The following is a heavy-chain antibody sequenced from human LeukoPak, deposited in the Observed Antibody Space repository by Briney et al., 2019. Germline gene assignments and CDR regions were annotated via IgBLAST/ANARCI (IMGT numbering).Heavy chain of an antibody. CDR3: ARDHSYPRITMIVGPPALDY. J-gene: IGHJ4*02. CDR2: IWYDGSNK. CDR1: GFTFSSYG. V-gene: IGHV3-33*01. Sequence: PGRSLRLSCAASGFTFSSYGMHWVRQAPGKGLEWVAVIWYDGSNKYYADSVKGRFTISRDNSKNTLYLQMNSLRAEDTAVYYCARDHSYPRITMIVGPPALDYWGQGTLVTVSS. D-gene: IGHD3-22*01.